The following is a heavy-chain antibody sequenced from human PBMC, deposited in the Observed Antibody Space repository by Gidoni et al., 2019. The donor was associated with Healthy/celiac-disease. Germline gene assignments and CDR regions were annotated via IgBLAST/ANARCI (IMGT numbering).Heavy chain of an antibody. CDR1: GGSISSYY. Sequence: QVQLQESGPGLVKPSETLSLPCTVSGGSISSYYWSWIRQPPGKGLEWIGYIYYSGSTNYNPSLKSRVTISVDTSKNQFSLKLSSVTAADTAVYYCARLVGGIRDKVWDYWGQGTLVTVSS. V-gene: IGHV4-59*01. CDR3: ARLVGGIRDKVWDY. J-gene: IGHJ4*02. D-gene: IGHD1-20*01. CDR2: IYYSGST.